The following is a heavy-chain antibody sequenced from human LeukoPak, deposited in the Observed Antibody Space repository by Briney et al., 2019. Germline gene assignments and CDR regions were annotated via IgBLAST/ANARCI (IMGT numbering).Heavy chain of an antibody. Sequence: GGSLRLSCAASGFTFSNYGMHWVRQAPGKGLEWVALISFDESSEYYADSVKGRFSISRDNSKNTLYLQMNNARVDDTAVYYCAKEVGYGSPYFDYGGQGTLVTVSS. CDR1: GFTFSNYG. CDR2: ISFDESSE. D-gene: IGHD5-12*01. V-gene: IGHV3-30*18. CDR3: AKEVGYGSPYFDY. J-gene: IGHJ4*02.